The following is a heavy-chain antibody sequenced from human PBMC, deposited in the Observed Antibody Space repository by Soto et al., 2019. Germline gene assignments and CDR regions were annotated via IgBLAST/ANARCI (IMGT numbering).Heavy chain of an antibody. Sequence: QITLKESGPTLVKPTQPLTLTCSFSGFSITTNGVGVGWIRQPPGKALEFLALIYWDDDKRHSPSLRSRLTXTXXTSKHQVVLIMTNMAPVDTATYYCVHRPRGSAFDYWGQGTLVTVSS. CDR3: VHRPRGSAFDY. CDR2: IYWDDDK. D-gene: IGHD1-26*01. J-gene: IGHJ4*02. CDR1: GFSITTNGVG. V-gene: IGHV2-5*02.